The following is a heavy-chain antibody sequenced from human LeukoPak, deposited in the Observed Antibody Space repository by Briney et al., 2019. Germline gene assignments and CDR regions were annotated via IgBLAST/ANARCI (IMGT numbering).Heavy chain of an antibody. D-gene: IGHD1-26*01. V-gene: IGHV1-69*13. J-gene: IGHJ4*02. CDR1: GGTFSSYA. CDR3: ASSLGATDPEAPDH. CDR2: IIPIFGTA. Sequence: ASVKVSCKASGGTFSSYAISWVRQAPGQGLEWMGGIIPIFGTANYAQKFQGRVTITADESTSTAYMELSSLRSEDTAVYYCASSLGATDPEAPDHWGQGTLVTVSS.